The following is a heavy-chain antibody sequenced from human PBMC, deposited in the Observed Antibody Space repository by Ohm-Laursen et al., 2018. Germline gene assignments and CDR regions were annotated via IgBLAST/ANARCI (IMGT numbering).Heavy chain of an antibody. CDR1: GYSISSGYF. CDR3: ARDLEGSGGH. CDR2: IYHSGST. D-gene: IGHD3-3*01. Sequence: SDTLSLTCAVSGYSISSGYFWGWIRQPPGKGLEWIGTIYHSGSTYYNPSLKSRVTISVDTSKNQFSLKLSSVTAADTAVYYCARDLEGSGGHWGQGTLVTVSS. V-gene: IGHV4-38-2*02. J-gene: IGHJ4*02.